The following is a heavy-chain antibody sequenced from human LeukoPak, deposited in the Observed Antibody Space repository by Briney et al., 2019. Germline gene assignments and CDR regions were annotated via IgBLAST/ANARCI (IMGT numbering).Heavy chain of an antibody. Sequence: GRSLRLSCAASGFTFSSYAIHWVRQAPGKGLEWVAVISYDGSNKYYADSVKGRFTISRDNSKNTLYLQMNSLRAEDTAVYYCARDTVTIFGVPSNYMDVWGKGTTVTVSS. CDR1: GFTFSSYA. D-gene: IGHD3-3*01. CDR3: ARDTVTIFGVPSNYMDV. V-gene: IGHV3-30-3*01. J-gene: IGHJ6*03. CDR2: ISYDGSNK.